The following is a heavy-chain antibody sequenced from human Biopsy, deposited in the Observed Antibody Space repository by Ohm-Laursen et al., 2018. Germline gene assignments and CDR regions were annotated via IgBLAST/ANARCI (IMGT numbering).Heavy chain of an antibody. D-gene: IGHD2-8*01. CDR1: GFTFSSYG. CDR3: AKCMTGGSNYYFHH. V-gene: IGHV3-33*06. J-gene: IGHJ4*02. CDR2: IWYDGSNK. Sequence: SLRLSCAASGFTFSSYGMHWVRQAPGKGMEWVAAIWYDGSNKNYADSVKGRFTISRDNSKNTLYLQMNSLRGEDTAVYYCAKCMTGGSNYYFHHCGQGTLVTVSS.